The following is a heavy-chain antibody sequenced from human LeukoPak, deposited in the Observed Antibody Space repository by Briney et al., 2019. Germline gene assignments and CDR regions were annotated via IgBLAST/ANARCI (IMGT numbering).Heavy chain of an antibody. J-gene: IGHJ4*02. CDR1: GFTFSSYE. V-gene: IGHV3-48*03. Sequence: GGSLRLSCAASGFTFSSYEMNWVRQAPGKGLAWVSYISSSRSTIYYADSVKGRFTISRDNAKNSLYLQMNSLRAEDTAVYYCARVERYDILTGPRLNYFDYWGQGTLVTVSS. CDR2: ISSSRSTI. D-gene: IGHD3-9*01. CDR3: ARVERYDILTGPRLNYFDY.